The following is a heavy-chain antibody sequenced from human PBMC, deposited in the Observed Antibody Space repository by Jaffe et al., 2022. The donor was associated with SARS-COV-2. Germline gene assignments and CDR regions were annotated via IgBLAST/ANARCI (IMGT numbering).Heavy chain of an antibody. V-gene: IGHV4-59*01. CDR3: ARSSKLEGVVAATHDYGDYSDYYYYGMDV. CDR2: IYYSGST. Sequence: QVQLQESGPGLVKPSETLSLTCTVSGGSISSYYWSWIRQPPGKGLEWIGYIYYSGSTNYNPSLKSRVTISVDTSKNQFSLKLSSVTAADTAVYYCARSSKLEGVVAATHDYGDYSDYYYYGMDVWGQGTTVTVSS. CDR1: GGSISSYY. D-gene: IGHD4-17*01. J-gene: IGHJ6*02.